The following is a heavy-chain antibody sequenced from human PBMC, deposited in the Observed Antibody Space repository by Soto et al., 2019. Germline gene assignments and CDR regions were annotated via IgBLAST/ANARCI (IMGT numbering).Heavy chain of an antibody. V-gene: IGHV3-53*01. J-gene: IGHJ6*01. CDR1: VFTVSSNY. CDR3: ARLRSGYSSSWRTLISELYGMEV. CDR2: IYSGGST. Sequence: GGSLRLSCAASVFTVSSNYMSWVRHSPGKGLEWVSVIYSGGSTYYADSVKGRFTISRDNSKNTLYLQMNSLRAEDTAMYYCARLRSGYSSSWRTLISELYGMEVWGQGTTVTVSS. D-gene: IGHD6-13*01.